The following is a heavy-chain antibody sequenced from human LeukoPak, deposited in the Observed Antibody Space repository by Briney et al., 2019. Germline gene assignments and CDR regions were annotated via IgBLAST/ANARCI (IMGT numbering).Heavy chain of an antibody. V-gene: IGHV3-23*01. CDR2: ISGSGGST. CDR1: GFTFSSYA. CDR3: AKAYDFWSGYYTGSTY. D-gene: IGHD3-3*01. J-gene: IGHJ4*02. Sequence: TGGSLRLXCAASGFTFSSYAMSWVRQAPGKGLEWVSAISGSGGSTYYADSVKGRFTISRDNSKNTLYLQMNSLRAEDTAVYYCAKAYDFWSGYYTGSTYWGQGTLVTVSS.